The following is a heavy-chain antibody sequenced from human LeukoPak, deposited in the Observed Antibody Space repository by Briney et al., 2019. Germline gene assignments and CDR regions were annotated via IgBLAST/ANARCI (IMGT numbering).Heavy chain of an antibody. CDR2: ISGSGGST. CDR1: GFTFSSYA. D-gene: IGHD2-2*01. CDR3: AKMEYCSSTSCYGMDV. J-gene: IGHJ6*02. V-gene: IGHV3-23*01. Sequence: PGGSLRLSCAASGFTFSSYAMSWVRQAPGKGLEWVSAISGSGGSTYYADSVKGRFTISRDNSKNTLYLQMHSLRAEDTAVYYCAKMEYCSSTSCYGMDVWGQGTTVTVSS.